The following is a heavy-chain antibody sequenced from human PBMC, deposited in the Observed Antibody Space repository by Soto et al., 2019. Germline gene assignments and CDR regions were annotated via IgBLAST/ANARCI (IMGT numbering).Heavy chain of an antibody. D-gene: IGHD2-8*02. Sequence: EVQLVESGGGLVQPGGSLRLSCAASGFSFSNYDMHWVRQPTGKGLEWVSGLGIAGDTYYPASVAGRFTISRENAKNSLDFQMHSLRVGDTAVYYCARVRRTDGTGLRGYIDVWGRGTLVTVSS. CDR2: LGIAGDT. J-gene: IGHJ2*01. V-gene: IGHV3-13*01. CDR3: ARVRRTDGTGLRGYIDV. CDR1: GFSFSNYD.